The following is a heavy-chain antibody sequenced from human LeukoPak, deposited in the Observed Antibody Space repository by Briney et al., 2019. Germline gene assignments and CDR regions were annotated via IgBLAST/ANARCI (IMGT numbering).Heavy chain of an antibody. CDR2: IWSGASAG. D-gene: IGHD1-1*01. CDR1: GFSLSDYG. Sequence: GRSLRLSCTAPGFSLSDYGMHWVRQAPGKGLEWVALIWSGASAGLYADSVKGRFTISRDGSRNTMYLQMDSLRAEDTAVYHCARDIWNDGNYYMDVWGKGTTVTVSS. CDR3: ARDIWNDGNYYMDV. J-gene: IGHJ6*03. V-gene: IGHV3-33*01.